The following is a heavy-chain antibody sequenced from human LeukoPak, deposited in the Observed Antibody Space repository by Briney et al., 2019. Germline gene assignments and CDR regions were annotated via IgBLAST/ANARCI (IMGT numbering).Heavy chain of an antibody. J-gene: IGHJ5*02. CDR2: IYYSGST. D-gene: IGHD2-21*02. CDR3: ARDDYNWFDP. CDR1: GGSISSYY. V-gene: IGHV4-59*01. Sequence: PSETLSLTCSVSGGSISSYYWSWIRRPPGKGLEWVGYIYYSGSTNYNPSLKSRVTISIDTSKTQFSLKLSSVTAADTAVYYCARDDYNWFDPWGQGTLVTVSS.